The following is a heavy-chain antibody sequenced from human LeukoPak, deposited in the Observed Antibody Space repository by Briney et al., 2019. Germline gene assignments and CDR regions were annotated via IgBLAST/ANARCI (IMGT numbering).Heavy chain of an antibody. Sequence: GGSLRLSCAASGFTFSSYWMSWVRQAPGKGLEWVANIKQDGSEKYYVDSVKGRFTISRDNAKNSLYLQMNSLRAEDTAVYYCARDRHEYYDILTNLIGFDYWGQGTLVTVSS. J-gene: IGHJ4*02. D-gene: IGHD3-9*01. CDR3: ARDRHEYYDILTNLIGFDY. V-gene: IGHV3-7*01. CDR1: GFTFSSYW. CDR2: IKQDGSEK.